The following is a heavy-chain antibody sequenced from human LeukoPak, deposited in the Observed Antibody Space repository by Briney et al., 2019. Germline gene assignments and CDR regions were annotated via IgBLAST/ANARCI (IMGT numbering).Heavy chain of an antibody. CDR2: IYYSGTT. J-gene: IGHJ4*02. Sequence: SETLSLTCTVSGASINNYYWSWIRQPPEKGLEYIGFIYYSGTTNYNPSLKSRVTISVDTSKNQFSLKLSSVTAADTAVYYCARLGGGYSYGYYLDYWGQGTLVTVSS. CDR1: GASINNYY. CDR3: ARLGGGYSYGYYLDY. V-gene: IGHV4-59*08. D-gene: IGHD5-18*01.